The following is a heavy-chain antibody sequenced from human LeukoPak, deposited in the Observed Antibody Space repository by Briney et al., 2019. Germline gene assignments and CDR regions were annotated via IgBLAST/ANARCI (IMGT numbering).Heavy chain of an antibody. Sequence: PGGSLRLSCAASGFTFSSYGMSWVRQAPGKGLEWVSAISGSGGSTYYADSVKGRFTISRDNSKNTLYLQMNSLRAEDTAVYYCAKAVDYYDSTNDYWGQGTLVTVSS. CDR2: ISGSGGST. D-gene: IGHD3-22*01. CDR1: GFTFSSYG. V-gene: IGHV3-23*01. J-gene: IGHJ4*02. CDR3: AKAVDYYDSTNDY.